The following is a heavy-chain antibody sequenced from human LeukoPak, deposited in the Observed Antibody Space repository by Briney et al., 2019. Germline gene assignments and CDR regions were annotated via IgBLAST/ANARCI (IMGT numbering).Heavy chain of an antibody. Sequence: GGSLRLSCAASGFTFSSYSMSWVRQAPGKGLEWVSSISASGGSSYYADAVKGRFTISSDNSNNTLYLQMNSLRAEDTAVYYSASKVTMALNGLDVSGAGETFTVSS. CDR3: ASKVTMALNGLDV. V-gene: IGHV3-23*01. J-gene: IGHJ6*01. CDR1: GFTFSSYS. CDR2: ISASGGSS. D-gene: IGHD5-18*01.